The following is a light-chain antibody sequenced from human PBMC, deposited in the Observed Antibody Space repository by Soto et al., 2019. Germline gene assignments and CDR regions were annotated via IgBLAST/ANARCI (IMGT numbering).Light chain of an antibody. J-gene: IGLJ1*01. CDR1: SSDVGSYNL. V-gene: IGLV2-23*02. CDR2: EVS. Sequence: QSVLKQPPSVKGSPGQWMTNSCTGTSSDVGSYNLVSWYQQHPGKAPKLMIYEVSKRPSGVSNRFSGSKSGNTASLTISGLQAEDEADYYCCSYAGSSTYVFGTGTKVTVL. CDR3: CSYAGSSTYV.